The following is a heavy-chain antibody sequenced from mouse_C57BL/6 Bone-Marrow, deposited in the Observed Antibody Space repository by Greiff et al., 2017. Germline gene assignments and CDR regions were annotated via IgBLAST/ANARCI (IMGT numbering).Heavy chain of an antibody. Sequence: EVQRVESGGGLVKPGGSLKLSCAASGFTFSSYAMSWVRQTPEKRLEWVATISDGGSYTYYPDNVKGRITISRDNAKNNLYLQRSHLKSEDTAMYYCASMCYWGQGTSVTVSS. V-gene: IGHV5-4*01. CDR2: ISDGGSYT. CDR3: ASMCY. CDR1: GFTFSSYA. J-gene: IGHJ4*01.